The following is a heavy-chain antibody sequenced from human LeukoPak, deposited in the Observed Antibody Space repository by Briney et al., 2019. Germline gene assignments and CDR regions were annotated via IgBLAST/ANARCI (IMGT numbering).Heavy chain of an antibody. CDR2: IISQTDGGTI. V-gene: IGHV3-15*01. J-gene: IGHJ4*02. CDR1: GFTFSNAW. Sequence: GGSLRLSYAASGFTFSNAWMSWVRQTPGKGLEWVGRIISQTDGGTIDYAAPVKGRFTVSRDDSKNTLYLQMNSLQSEDTAVYYYTTGHLSQASFDFWGQGTLVTVSS. CDR3: TTGHLSQASFDF.